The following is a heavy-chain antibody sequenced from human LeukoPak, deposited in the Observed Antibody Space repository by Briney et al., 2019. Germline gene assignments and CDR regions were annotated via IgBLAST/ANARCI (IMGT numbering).Heavy chain of an antibody. D-gene: IGHD6-19*01. CDR3: AKPISGGLAVTANWFHP. J-gene: IGHJ5*01. CDR1: GFAFSFYA. Sequence: GGSLRLSCAASGFAFSFYAMSWLRQPPGKGLEWVSTINANSGTTSYAASVRGRFTISRDNSKNTLYLQVNTLRADDTATYYCAKPISGGLAVTANWFHPWGQGTLVVVSS. V-gene: IGHV3-23*01. CDR2: INANSGTT.